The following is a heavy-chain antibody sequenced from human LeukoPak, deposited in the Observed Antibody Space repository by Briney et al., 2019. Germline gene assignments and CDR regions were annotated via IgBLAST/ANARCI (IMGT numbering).Heavy chain of an antibody. CDR2: ITGSGGST. CDR3: ARIAARVDP. Sequence: PGGSLRLSCAASGFTFSSYAMNWVRQAPGKGLEWVPGITGSGGSTYYADSVKGRFTISRDNSKNTLYLQMNSLRAEDTAVYYCARIAARVDPWGQGTLVTVSS. D-gene: IGHD6-6*01. J-gene: IGHJ5*02. V-gene: IGHV3-23*01. CDR1: GFTFSSYA.